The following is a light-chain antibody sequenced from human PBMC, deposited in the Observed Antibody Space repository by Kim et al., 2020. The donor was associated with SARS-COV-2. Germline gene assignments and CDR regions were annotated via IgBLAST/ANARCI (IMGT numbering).Light chain of an antibody. V-gene: IGLV1-44*01. CDR2: SNN. Sequence: QSMLTQPPSASETPGHRVTISCSGSSSNIGSNPVDWYQQLPGTAPKLLIYSNNQRPSGVPDRFSGSKSGTSASLAISGLQSEDEADYYCAAWDDSLNGFYVFGTGTKVTVL. CDR3: AAWDDSLNGFYV. CDR1: SSNIGSNP. J-gene: IGLJ1*01.